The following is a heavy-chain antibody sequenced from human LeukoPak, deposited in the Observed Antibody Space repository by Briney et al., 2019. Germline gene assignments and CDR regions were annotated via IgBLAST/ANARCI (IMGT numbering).Heavy chain of an antibody. CDR1: DGSISSSVYY. V-gene: IGHV4-39*01. D-gene: IGHD6-6*01. Sequence: ASETLSLTCIVSDGSISSSVYYWGWIRQPPGKALEWIGSISYSGTTYYSPSLKSRVTISVDTSKSQFSLKLSSVTAADTAVYYCARQVAARPEYFDYWGQGTLVTVSS. J-gene: IGHJ4*02. CDR2: ISYSGTT. CDR3: ARQVAARPEYFDY.